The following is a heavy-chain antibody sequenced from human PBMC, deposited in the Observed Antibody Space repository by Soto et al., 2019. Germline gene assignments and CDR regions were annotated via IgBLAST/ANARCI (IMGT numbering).Heavy chain of an antibody. V-gene: IGHV3-33*01. CDR2: IWYDGSKT. CDR1: IFTFRSYG. CDR3: TTDSYSTMIVVRFDY. J-gene: IGHJ4*01. Sequence: SGGSLRLSCAATIFTFRSYGMHWVRQAPGQGLEWVADIWYDGSKTHYAESVKGRFTISRDNSKNTLYLQMNSLRAEDTGIYYCTTDSYSTMIVVRFDYWGHGTLVTVSS. D-gene: IGHD3-22*01.